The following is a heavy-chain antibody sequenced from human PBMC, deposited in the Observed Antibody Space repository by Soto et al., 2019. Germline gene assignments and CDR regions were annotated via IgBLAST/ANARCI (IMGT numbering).Heavy chain of an antibody. CDR1: GVTVSSIY. D-gene: IGHD3-10*01. J-gene: IGHJ6*02. V-gene: IGHV3-53*01. CDR2: TYKGDST. CDR3: ARARFASMTYVMDV. Sequence: GGSLRLSCAASGVTVSSIYMSWVRQAPGKGLEWVSVTYKGDSTYYADSVKGRFTISRDTSKNTLYLQMDSLRAEDTAVYYCARARFASMTYVMDVWGQGTTVTVSS.